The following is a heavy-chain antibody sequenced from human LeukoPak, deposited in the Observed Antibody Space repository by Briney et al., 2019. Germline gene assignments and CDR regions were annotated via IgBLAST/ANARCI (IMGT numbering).Heavy chain of an antibody. Sequence: GESLKISCKGSGYSFTSYWISWVRQMPGKGLEWMGRLDPRDSNTVDSPSFQGHVTISADKSINTAYLLWSSLKASGTAIYYCARHALGGSGWYYFDYWGQGTLVTVSS. CDR2: LDPRDSNT. CDR3: ARHALGGSGWYYFDY. D-gene: IGHD6-19*01. J-gene: IGHJ4*02. V-gene: IGHV5-10-1*01. CDR1: GYSFTSYW.